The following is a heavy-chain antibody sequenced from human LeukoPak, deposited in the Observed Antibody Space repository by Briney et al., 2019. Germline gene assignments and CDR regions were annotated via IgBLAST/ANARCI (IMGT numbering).Heavy chain of an antibody. Sequence: GGSQRLPCIASGFTFNTHAMHWVRQAPGKGPEWVAAVSHVGSEDYYADSVKGRFTISRDNSKKTLYLQLNSLRPDDTALYYCARRSPLFWLDPWGQGTLVTVSS. CDR3: ARRSPLFWLDP. J-gene: IGHJ5*02. CDR1: GFTFNTHA. D-gene: IGHD3-10*01. CDR2: VSHVGSED. V-gene: IGHV3-30*04.